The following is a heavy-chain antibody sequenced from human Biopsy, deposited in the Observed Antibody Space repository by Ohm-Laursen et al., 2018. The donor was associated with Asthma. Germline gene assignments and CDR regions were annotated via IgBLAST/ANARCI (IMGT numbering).Heavy chain of an antibody. Sequence: SLRLSCTAPGFSFSNFAIHWVRQAPGKELEWVGVISKDASTQDYADSVKGRFTMARDNSKNTLDLQMNSLREEDMAVYYCARDGTDDAFDIWGQGTVVSVSS. CDR2: ISKDASTQ. J-gene: IGHJ3*02. CDR1: GFSFSNFA. V-gene: IGHV3-30*01. CDR3: ARDGTDDAFDI. D-gene: IGHD1-1*01.